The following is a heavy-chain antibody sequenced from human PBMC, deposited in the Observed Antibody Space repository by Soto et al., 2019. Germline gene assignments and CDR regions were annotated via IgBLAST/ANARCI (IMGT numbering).Heavy chain of an antibody. CDR1: GFTFRSYP. D-gene: IGHD3-3*01. J-gene: IGHJ4*02. V-gene: IGHV3-30-3*02. CDR3: TKEGLFWSGSFDS. CDR2: VSYDGITK. Sequence: LRLSCAASGFTFRSYPMHWVRQAPGKGLEWVAIVSYDGITKYADSVKGRFTISRDNSNNTLFLQMNSLRTEDTAVYYCTKEGLFWSGSFDSWGQGTMVTVYS.